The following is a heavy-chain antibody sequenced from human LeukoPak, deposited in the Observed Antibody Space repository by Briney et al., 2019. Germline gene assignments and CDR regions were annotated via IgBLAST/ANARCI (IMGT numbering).Heavy chain of an antibody. J-gene: IGHJ4*02. D-gene: IGHD2-8*01. CDR1: GFTLSTYW. V-gene: IGHV3-7*04. CDR2: IRPDGSEG. Sequence: GGSLRLSCAASGFTLSTYWMSWVRQAPGKGLEWVANIRPDGSEGSYVDSVKGRFTISRDNADNSLYLQMNSLRAEDTAVYYCAREMDFDYWGQGTLVTVSS. CDR3: AREMDFDY.